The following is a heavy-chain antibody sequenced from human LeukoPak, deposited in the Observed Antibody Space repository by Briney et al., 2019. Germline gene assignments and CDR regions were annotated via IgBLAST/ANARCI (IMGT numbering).Heavy chain of an antibody. V-gene: IGHV3-21*01. CDR2: ISSSSSYI. D-gene: IGHD5-12*01. CDR3: AREGLYSGYDPSPYGDYNY. CDR1: GFTFSSYS. Sequence: GGSLRLSCAASGFTFSSYSMNWVRQAPGKGLEWVSSISSSSSYIYYADSVKGRFTISRDNAKNSLYLQMNSLRAEDTAVCYCAREGLYSGYDPSPYGDYNYWGQGTLVTVSS. J-gene: IGHJ4*02.